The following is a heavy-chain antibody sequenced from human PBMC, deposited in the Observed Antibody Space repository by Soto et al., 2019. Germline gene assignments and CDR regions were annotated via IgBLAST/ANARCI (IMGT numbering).Heavy chain of an antibody. CDR1: GFTFSSYS. V-gene: IGHV3-21*01. J-gene: IGHJ3*02. CDR2: ISSSSSYI. D-gene: IGHD5-18*01. Sequence: GGSLRLSCAASGFTFSSYSMNWVRQAPGKGLEWVSSISSSSSYIYYADSVKGRFTISRDNAKNSLYLQMNSLRAEDTAVYYCASLVDTAMASRGGDDAFDIWGQGTMVTVSS. CDR3: ASLVDTAMASRGGDDAFDI.